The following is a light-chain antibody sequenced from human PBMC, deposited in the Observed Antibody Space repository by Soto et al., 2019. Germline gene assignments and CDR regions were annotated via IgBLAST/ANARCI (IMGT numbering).Light chain of an antibody. J-gene: IGLJ2*01. V-gene: IGLV1-47*01. CDR1: SSNIGSNY. CDR2: RNN. CDR3: AAWDDSLSGEVV. Sequence: QSVLTQPPSASGTPGQRVTISCSGSSSNIGSNYVYWYQQLPGTAPKLLIYRNNQRPSGVPVRVSGSKSGTSASLAISGLRSEDEADYYCAAWDDSLSGEVVFGGGTKLTVL.